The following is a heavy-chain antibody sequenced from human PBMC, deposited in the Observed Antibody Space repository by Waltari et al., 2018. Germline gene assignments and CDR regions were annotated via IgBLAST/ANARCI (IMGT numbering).Heavy chain of an antibody. D-gene: IGHD2-2*01. V-gene: IGHV4-39*07. CDR1: GGSISSSSYY. J-gene: IGHJ4*02. Sequence: QLQLQESGPGLVKPSETLSLTCTVSGGSISSSSYYWGWIRQPPGQGLEWIGSIYYSGSTYYNPSLKSRVTISVDTSKNQFSLKLSSVTAADTAVYYCARYRIVVVPAAMTGGFDYWGQGTLVTVSS. CDR3: ARYRIVVVPAAMTGGFDY. CDR2: IYYSGST.